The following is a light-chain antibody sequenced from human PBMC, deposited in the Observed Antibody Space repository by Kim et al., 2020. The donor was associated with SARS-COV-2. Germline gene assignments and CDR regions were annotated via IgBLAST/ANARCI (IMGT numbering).Light chain of an antibody. J-gene: IGLJ2*01. CDR1: NIGSKN. CDR2: RDS. Sequence: VSVALGKKARITCGGNNIGSKNVHWYQQKPGQAPVLVIYRDSNRPSGIPERFSGSNSGNTATLTISRAQAGDEADYYCQVWDSSTVFGGGTQLTVL. V-gene: IGLV3-9*01. CDR3: QVWDSSTV.